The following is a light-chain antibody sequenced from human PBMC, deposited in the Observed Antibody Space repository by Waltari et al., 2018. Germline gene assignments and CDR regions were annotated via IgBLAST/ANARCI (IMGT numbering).Light chain of an antibody. CDR1: IRDVGFYNY. Sequence: QSALTQPASVPGSPGQSITISSPGTIRDVGFYNYVSWYQQHPGKAPQLMIYDVFNRPSGVSNRFSGSKSGNTASLTISGLQAEDEANYYCNSYAGSSSWVFGGGTKLTVL. CDR2: DVF. J-gene: IGLJ3*02. CDR3: NSYAGSSSWV. V-gene: IGLV2-14*03.